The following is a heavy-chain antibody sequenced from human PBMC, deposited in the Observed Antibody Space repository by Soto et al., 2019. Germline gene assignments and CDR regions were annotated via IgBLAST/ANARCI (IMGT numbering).Heavy chain of an antibody. D-gene: IGHD6-13*01. CDR2: ISPNGQGI. CDR3: ARRRAAAGTLTFDY. Sequence: EVNLLESGGGLVQAGGSLRLSCGVSGFTVTSNGVSWVRQAPGKGLEWVSAISPNGQGIWYADSVKGRFTISRDISGNTVFLQMDSLRAEDTALYYCARRRAAAGTLTFDYWGQGTRVTVSS. J-gene: IGHJ4*02. CDR1: GFTVTSNG. V-gene: IGHV3-23*01.